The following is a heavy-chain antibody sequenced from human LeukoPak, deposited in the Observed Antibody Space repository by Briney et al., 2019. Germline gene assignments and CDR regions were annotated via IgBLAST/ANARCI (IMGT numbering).Heavy chain of an antibody. D-gene: IGHD1-7*01. CDR3: ARRSSWDYDFDY. CDR1: GGSISSYY. CDR2: IYYSGST. Sequence: SETLSLTCTVSGGSISSYYWSWIRQPTGKGLEWIGYIYYSGSTNYNPSLKSRVTMSVDTSKNQFSLKLSSVTAADTAVYYCARRSSWDYDFDYWGQGTLVTVSS. J-gene: IGHJ4*02. V-gene: IGHV4-59*01.